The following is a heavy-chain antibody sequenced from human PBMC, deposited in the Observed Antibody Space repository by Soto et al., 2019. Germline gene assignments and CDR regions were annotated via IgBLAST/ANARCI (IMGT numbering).Heavy chain of an antibody. D-gene: IGHD3-10*01. CDR3: AKDLREFDY. CDR1: VFTFSSYA. Sequence: GSLRLSGAASVFTFSSYAMSWVRQAPGKGLEWVSAIIGSGVSTYYADAVKGRFTISRDNSKNTPYLQMNSLRAEDTAVYYCAKDLREFDYWGQGTLVTVSS. CDR2: IIGSGVST. J-gene: IGHJ4*02. V-gene: IGHV3-23*01.